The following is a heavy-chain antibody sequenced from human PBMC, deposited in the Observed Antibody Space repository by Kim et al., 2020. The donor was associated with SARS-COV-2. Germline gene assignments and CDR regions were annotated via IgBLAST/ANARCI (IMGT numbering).Heavy chain of an antibody. V-gene: IGHV3-23*01. Sequence: GGSLRLSCAASGFTFSSYAMSWVRQAPGKGLEWVSAISGSGGSTYYADSVKGRFTISRDNSKNTLYLQMNSLRAEDTAVYYCAKDPLGYCSSTSCYAEYYFDYWGQGTLVTVSS. J-gene: IGHJ4*02. CDR1: GFTFSSYA. CDR3: AKDPLGYCSSTSCYAEYYFDY. CDR2: ISGSGGST. D-gene: IGHD2-2*01.